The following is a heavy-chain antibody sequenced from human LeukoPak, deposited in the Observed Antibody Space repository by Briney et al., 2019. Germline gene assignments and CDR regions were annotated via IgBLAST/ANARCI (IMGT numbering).Heavy chain of an antibody. CDR3: TGGRGWYSPDY. V-gene: IGHV3-73*01. CDR2: IRGKTNSYAT. D-gene: IGHD6-19*01. Sequence: GGSLRLSCAASGFTFSNAWMVWVRQASGKGLEWVGHIRGKTNSYATAYAASVRGRFTISRDDSKNTAYLQMNSLKTEDTAVYYCTGGRGWYSPDYWGQGTLVTVSS. J-gene: IGHJ4*02. CDR1: GFTFSNAW.